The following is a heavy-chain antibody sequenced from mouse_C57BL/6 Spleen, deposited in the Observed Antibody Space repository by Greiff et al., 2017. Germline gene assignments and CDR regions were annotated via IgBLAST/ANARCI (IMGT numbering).Heavy chain of an antibody. Sequence: EVHLVESGGGLVQPKGSLKLSCAASGFSFNTYAMNWVRQAPGKGLEWVARIRSKSNNYATYYADSVKDRFTISRDDSESMLYLQMNNLKTEDTAMYYCVRQGWDERFAYWGQGTLVTVSA. CDR2: IRSKSNNYAT. J-gene: IGHJ3*01. CDR1: GFSFNTYA. CDR3: VRQGWDERFAY. V-gene: IGHV10-1*01. D-gene: IGHD4-1*01.